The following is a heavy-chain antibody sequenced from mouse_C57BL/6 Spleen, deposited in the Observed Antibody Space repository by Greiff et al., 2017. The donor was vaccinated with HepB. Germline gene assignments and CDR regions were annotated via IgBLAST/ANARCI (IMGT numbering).Heavy chain of an antibody. J-gene: IGHJ3*01. Sequence: VQLQQPGAELVKPGASVKLSCKASGYTFTSYWMHWVKQRPGQGLEWIGMIHPNSGSTNYNEKFKSKATLTVDKSSSTAYMQLSSLTSEDSAVYYCAQDHYYGSSYGFAYWGQGTLVTVSA. V-gene: IGHV1-64*01. CDR1: GYTFTSYW. D-gene: IGHD1-1*01. CDR3: AQDHYYGSSYGFAY. CDR2: IHPNSGST.